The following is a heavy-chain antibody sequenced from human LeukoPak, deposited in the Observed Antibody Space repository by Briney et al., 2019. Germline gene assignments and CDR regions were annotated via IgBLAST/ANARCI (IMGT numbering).Heavy chain of an antibody. D-gene: IGHD3-9*01. V-gene: IGHV3-30*04. CDR3: ARDKRELRYFDWLGIYDY. J-gene: IGHJ4*02. Sequence: GGSLRLSCAASGFTFSSYAMHWVRQAPGKGLEWVAVISYDGSNKYYADSVKGRFTISRDNSKNTLYLQMNSLRAEDTAVYYCARDKRELRYFDWLGIYDYWGQGTLVTVSS. CDR2: ISYDGSNK. CDR1: GFTFSSYA.